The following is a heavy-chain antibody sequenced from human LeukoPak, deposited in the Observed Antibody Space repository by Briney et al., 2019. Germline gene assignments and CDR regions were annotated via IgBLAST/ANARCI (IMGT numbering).Heavy chain of an antibody. CDR2: ISSTSSYK. V-gene: IGHV3-21*01. J-gene: IGHJ4*02. D-gene: IGHD1-1*01. CDR3: VRPRSPASNDGGY. CDR1: GFTFSSYS. Sequence: GGSLRLSCEASGFTFSSYSMKWVRQAPGKGLEWVSCISSTSSYKYYADSVKGRFTISRDNAKNSLYLQLNSLRAEDTALYYCVRPRSPASNDGGYWGQGTLVTVSS.